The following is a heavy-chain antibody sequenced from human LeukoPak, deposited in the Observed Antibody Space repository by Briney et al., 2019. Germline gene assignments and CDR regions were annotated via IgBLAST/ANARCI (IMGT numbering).Heavy chain of an antibody. Sequence: PSETLSLTCAVYGGSFSGYYWSWIRQPPGKGLEWIAEINHSGSTNYNPSLKSRVTIAVDTSKNQFSLKLTSVTAADTAVYYCARGRLLYDNSGYYHWGQGTLVTVSS. CDR1: GGSFSGYY. CDR3: ARGRLLYDNSGYYH. CDR2: INHSGST. D-gene: IGHD3-22*01. V-gene: IGHV4-34*01. J-gene: IGHJ5*02.